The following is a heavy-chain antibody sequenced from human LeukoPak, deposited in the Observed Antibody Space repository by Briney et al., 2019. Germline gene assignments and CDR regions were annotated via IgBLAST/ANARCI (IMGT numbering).Heavy chain of an antibody. V-gene: IGHV3-23*01. D-gene: IGHD3-9*01. CDR2: ISGSGGST. Sequence: PGGSLRLSCAASGFTFSSYGMSWVRQAPGKGLEWVSAISGSGGSTYYADSVKGHFTISRDNSKNTLYLQMNSLRAEDTAVYYCAKDWERAERYFDWLPKPDYWGQGTLVTVSS. CDR3: AKDWERAERYFDWLPKPDY. CDR1: GFTFSSYG. J-gene: IGHJ4*02.